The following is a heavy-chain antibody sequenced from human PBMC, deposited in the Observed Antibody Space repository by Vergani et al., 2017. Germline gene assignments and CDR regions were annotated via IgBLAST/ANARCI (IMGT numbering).Heavy chain of an antibody. D-gene: IGHD1-20*01. Sequence: VQLVESGGGLVKPGGSLRLSCAASGFTFSDFSMSWVRQAPGKGLEWVSGISGSGGNTYYANSVKGRFTISRDNSKNTLYLQMNSLRADDTAVYYCARAYGRYDWFDYWGQRTLVTVSS. CDR2: ISGSGGNT. CDR3: ARAYGRYDWFDY. CDR1: GFTFSDFS. V-gene: IGHV3-23*04. J-gene: IGHJ4*01.